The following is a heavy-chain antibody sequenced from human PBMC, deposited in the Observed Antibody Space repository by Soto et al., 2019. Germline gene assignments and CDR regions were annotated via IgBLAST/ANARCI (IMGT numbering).Heavy chain of an antibody. V-gene: IGHV3-30-3*01. CDR1: GFTFSSYA. Sequence: GGSLRLSCAASGFTFSSYAMHWVRQAPGKGLEWVAVISYDGSNKYYADSVKGRFTISRDNSKNTLYLQMNSLRAEDTDVYYCARELHSYYDFWSGYWRYYGMDVWGQGTTVTVSS. CDR2: ISYDGSNK. D-gene: IGHD3-3*01. J-gene: IGHJ6*02. CDR3: ARELHSYYDFWSGYWRYYGMDV.